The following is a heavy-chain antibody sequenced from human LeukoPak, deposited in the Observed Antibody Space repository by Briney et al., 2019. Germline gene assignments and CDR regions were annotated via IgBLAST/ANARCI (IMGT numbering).Heavy chain of an antibody. D-gene: IGHD3-22*01. Sequence: ASVKVSCKASGYSFISYGISWVRQAPGQGLEWMGWISTYNGNTDYAQKLQGRVTMTTDTSTSTVYMELRSLRSDDTAVYYCARDNGYLGYWGQGTLVTVSS. J-gene: IGHJ4*02. V-gene: IGHV1-18*01. CDR2: ISTYNGNT. CDR3: ARDNGYLGY. CDR1: GYSFISYG.